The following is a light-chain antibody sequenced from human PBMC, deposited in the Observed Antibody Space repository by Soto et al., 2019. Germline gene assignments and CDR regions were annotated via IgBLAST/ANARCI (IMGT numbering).Light chain of an antibody. CDR3: SSYTSSSSYV. V-gene: IGLV2-11*01. J-gene: IGLJ1*01. CDR2: DVT. Sequence: QSSLTQPRSVSGSPGQSVTISCFGTGSDVGGYNYVSWYQQHPGKAPQLMIYDVTKRPSGVPDRFSGSKSGNTASLSISGLQAEDEADYYCSSYTSSSSYVFGTGTKVTVL. CDR1: GSDVGGYNY.